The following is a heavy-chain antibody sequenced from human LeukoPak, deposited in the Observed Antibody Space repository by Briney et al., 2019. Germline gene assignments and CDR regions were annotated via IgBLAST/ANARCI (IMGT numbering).Heavy chain of an antibody. CDR1: GFTFSSYS. CDR3: ARVQSSGPSYYYYYMDV. J-gene: IGHJ6*03. D-gene: IGHD6-19*01. Sequence: PGGSLRLSCAASGFTFSSYSMNWVRQAPGKGLEWVSYISSSSSTIYYADSVKGRFTISRDNAKNSLYLQMNSLRAEDTAVYYCARVQSSGPSYYYYYMDVWGKGTTVTVSS. V-gene: IGHV3-48*01. CDR2: ISSSSSTI.